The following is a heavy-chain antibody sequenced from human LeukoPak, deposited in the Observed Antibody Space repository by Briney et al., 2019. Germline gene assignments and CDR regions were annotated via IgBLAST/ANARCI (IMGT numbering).Heavy chain of an antibody. CDR2: ISGSGGST. J-gene: IGHJ4*02. V-gene: IGHV3-23*01. CDR3: AKESMGGGVLDY. D-gene: IGHD2-15*01. Sequence: GGSLRLSCAASGFNFNIYAMSWVRQAPGKGLEWVSAISGSGGSTYYADSAKGRFTMSRDNSMKTLYLQMNSVRAEDTAVYYCAKESMGGGVLDYWGQGTLVTVSS. CDR1: GFNFNIYA.